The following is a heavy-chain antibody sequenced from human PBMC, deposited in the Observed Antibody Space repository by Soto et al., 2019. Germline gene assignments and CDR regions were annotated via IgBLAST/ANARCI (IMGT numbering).Heavy chain of an antibody. J-gene: IGHJ6*02. Sequence: QVQLQESGPGLVKSSQTLSLTCTVSGGSISSDGNYWSWIRQHPGKGLEWIGYIYYSGSTYYNPSLKSRVTISVDTSKNQLSLMLNSVTAADTAVYYCARARMVRGIIYYYGMDVWGQGTTVTVAS. CDR1: GGSISSDGNY. V-gene: IGHV4-31*03. D-gene: IGHD3-10*01. CDR2: IYYSGST. CDR3: ARARMVRGIIYYYGMDV.